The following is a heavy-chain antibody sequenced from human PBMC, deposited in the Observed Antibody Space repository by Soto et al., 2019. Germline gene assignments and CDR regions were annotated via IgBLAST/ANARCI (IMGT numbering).Heavy chain of an antibody. J-gene: IGHJ3*02. CDR1: GFTFSSYG. Sequence: QVQLVESGGGVVQPGRSLRLSCAASGFTFSSYGMHWVRQAPGKGLEWVAVISYDGSNKYYADSVKGRLTISRDNSKNTLYLQMNSLRGEDTAVYYCAKDNGIGWDWLRVGDASDIWGQGTMVTVSS. CDR2: ISYDGSNK. V-gene: IGHV3-30*18. D-gene: IGHD6-19*01. CDR3: AKDNGIGWDWLRVGDASDI.